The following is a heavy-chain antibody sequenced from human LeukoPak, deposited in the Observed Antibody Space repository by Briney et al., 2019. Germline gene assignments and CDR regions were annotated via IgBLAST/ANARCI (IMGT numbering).Heavy chain of an antibody. CDR2: IYYSGST. J-gene: IGHJ4*02. Sequence: SETLSLTCTVSGGSISSSSYYWGWIRQPPGKGLEWIGSIYYSGSTNYNPSPKSRVTISVDTSKNQFSLKLSSVTAADTAVYYCARVGASYGYYYFDYWGQGTLVTVSS. CDR1: GGSISSSSYY. CDR3: ARVGASYGYYYFDY. V-gene: IGHV4-39*07. D-gene: IGHD5-18*01.